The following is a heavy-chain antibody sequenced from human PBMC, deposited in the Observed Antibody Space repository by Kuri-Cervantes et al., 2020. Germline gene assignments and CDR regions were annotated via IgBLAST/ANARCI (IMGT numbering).Heavy chain of an antibody. J-gene: IGHJ4*02. V-gene: IGHV3-30*18. CDR2: ISYDGSTK. CDR1: GFTFSSYG. CDR3: AKDSTTCFDY. Sequence: GGSLRLSCAASGFTFSSYGMHWFRQAPGKGLEWVAVISYDGSTKYYADSVKGRFTISRDNSKNTLYLQMNSLSAEDTAVYYCAKDSTTCFDYWGQGTLVTVSS. D-gene: IGHD2/OR15-2a*01.